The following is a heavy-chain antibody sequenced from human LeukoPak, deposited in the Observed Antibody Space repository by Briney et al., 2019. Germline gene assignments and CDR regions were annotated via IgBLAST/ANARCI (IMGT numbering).Heavy chain of an antibody. D-gene: IGHD2-2*01. V-gene: IGHV3-23*01. CDR2: ISGSGGST. J-gene: IGHJ6*03. CDR1: RFTFSSYA. CDR3: AKHAPTEYQLLHYYYYYYMDV. Sequence: GGSLRLSCAASRFTFSSYAMSWVRQAPGKGLEWVSAISGSGGSTYYADSVKGRFTISRDNSKNTLYLQMNSLRAEDTAVYYCAKHAPTEYQLLHYYYYYYMDVWGKGTTVTVSS.